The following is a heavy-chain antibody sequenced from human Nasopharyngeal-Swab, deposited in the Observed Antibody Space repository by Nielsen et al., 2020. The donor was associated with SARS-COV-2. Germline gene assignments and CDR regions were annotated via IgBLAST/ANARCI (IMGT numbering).Heavy chain of an antibody. D-gene: IGHD3-3*01. CDR3: ARGSGYYTYYYMDV. J-gene: IGHJ6*03. CDR2: INAGNGNT. Sequence: WVRQAPGQRLEWMGWINAGNGNTKYSQKFQGRVTITRDTSASTAYMELSSLRSEDTAVYYCARGSGYYTYYYMDVWGKGTTVTVLL. V-gene: IGHV1-3*01.